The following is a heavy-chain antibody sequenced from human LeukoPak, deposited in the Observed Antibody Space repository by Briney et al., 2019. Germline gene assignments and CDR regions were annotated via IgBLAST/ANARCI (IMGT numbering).Heavy chain of an antibody. J-gene: IGHJ4*02. CDR1: DGSFSGFY. CDR3: ARSGYRSSWYAGLYDY. D-gene: IGHD6-13*01. V-gene: IGHV4-34*01. CDR2: INHSGST. Sequence: SETLSLTCAVYDGSFSGFYWSWIRQPPGKGLEWIGEINHSGSTNQNPSLKSRVTISVDTSKNQLSLKLGSVTAADTAVYYCARSGYRSSWYAGLYDYWGQGTLVTVSS.